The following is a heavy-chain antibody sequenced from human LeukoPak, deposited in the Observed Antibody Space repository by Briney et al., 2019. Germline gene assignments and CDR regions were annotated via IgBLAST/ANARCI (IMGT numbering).Heavy chain of an antibody. CDR2: IYYSGST. Sequence: SETLSLTCTVSGGSISSYYWSWIRQPPGKGLEWIGYIYYSGSTNYNPSLKSRVTISVDTSKNQFSLKLSSVTAADTAVYCCARQLPPPDYGDYVWFDPWGQGTLVTVSS. V-gene: IGHV4-59*08. CDR3: ARQLPPPDYGDYVWFDP. D-gene: IGHD4-17*01. J-gene: IGHJ5*02. CDR1: GGSISSYY.